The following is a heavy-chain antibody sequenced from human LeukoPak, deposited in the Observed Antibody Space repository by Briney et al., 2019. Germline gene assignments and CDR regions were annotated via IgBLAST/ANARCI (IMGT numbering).Heavy chain of an antibody. D-gene: IGHD3-22*01. CDR3: ARGYYYDYSGPDFDY. Sequence: SETLSLTCSVSGGSIISYYWSWIRQPPGKGLECIGYIYYTGSTNSNPSLKSRVTISVDTSKNQFSLRLTSVTAADTAVYYCARGYYYDYSGPDFDYWGQGTLVTVSS. V-gene: IGHV4-59*01. CDR2: IYYTGST. CDR1: GGSIISYY. J-gene: IGHJ4*02.